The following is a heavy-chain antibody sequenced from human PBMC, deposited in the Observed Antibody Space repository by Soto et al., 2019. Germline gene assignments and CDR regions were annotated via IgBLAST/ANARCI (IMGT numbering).Heavy chain of an antibody. CDR3: AGSGSGWYLY. Sequence: QVQLVQSGAEVKKPGASVKVSCKASGYTFTSYDINWVRQATGQGLEWMGWMYPNSGNTCYAQKFQGRVTMTRNTTISTAYIELTSLRSDDTAVYYCAGSGSGWYLYWGQGTLVTVSS. J-gene: IGHJ4*02. CDR1: GYTFTSYD. V-gene: IGHV1-8*01. CDR2: MYPNSGNT. D-gene: IGHD6-19*01.